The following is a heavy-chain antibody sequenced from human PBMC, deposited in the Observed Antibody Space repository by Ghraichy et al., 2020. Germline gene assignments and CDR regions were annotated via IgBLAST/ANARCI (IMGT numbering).Heavy chain of an antibody. CDR3: ARDYGDYVGANAFDI. Sequence: SVKVSCKASGGTFSSYAISWMRQAPGQGLEWMGGIIPIFGTANYAQKFQGRVTITADESTSTAYMELSSLRSEDTAVYYCARDYGDYVGANAFDIWGQGTMVTVSS. D-gene: IGHD4-17*01. CDR2: IIPIFGTA. J-gene: IGHJ3*02. CDR1: GGTFSSYA. V-gene: IGHV1-69*13.